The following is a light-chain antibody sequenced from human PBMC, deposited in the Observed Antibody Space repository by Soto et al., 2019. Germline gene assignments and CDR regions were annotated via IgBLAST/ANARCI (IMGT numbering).Light chain of an antibody. J-gene: IGKJ5*01. Sequence: EIVLTQSPGTLSLSPGERATLSCRASQSVSSSYLAWYQQKPGQAPRLLIYDTSTRATGIPARFSGSGSGTEFTLTISSLQSADSAVYYCQQYSNWPPFTFGQGTRLEN. V-gene: IGKV3-15*01. CDR2: DTS. CDR3: QQYSNWPPFT. CDR1: QSVSSSY.